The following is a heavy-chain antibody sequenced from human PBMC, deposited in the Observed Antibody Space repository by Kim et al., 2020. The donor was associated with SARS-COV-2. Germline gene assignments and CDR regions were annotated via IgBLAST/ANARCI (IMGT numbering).Heavy chain of an antibody. Sequence: GSTYYADAGKGRFTISRESSKNTLYLQMNSLRAEDTAVYYCARYSSSWFGWGQGTLVTVSS. CDR2: GST. CDR3: ARYSSSWFG. V-gene: IGHV3-53*01. D-gene: IGHD6-13*01. J-gene: IGHJ4*02.